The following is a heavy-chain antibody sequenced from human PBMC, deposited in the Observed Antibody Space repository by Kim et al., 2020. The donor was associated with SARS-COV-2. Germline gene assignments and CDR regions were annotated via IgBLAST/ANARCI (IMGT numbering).Heavy chain of an antibody. D-gene: IGHD4-17*01. CDR1: GGTFSSNG. V-gene: IGHV1-69*13. CDR2: IIPIFGTT. J-gene: IGHJ3*02. CDR3: ARQPPDGDSAVVI. Sequence: SVKVSCKASGGTFSSNGFTWARQAPGQGLEWMGDIIPIFGTTIYAERFRGRATFTADESTNTVYMELSRLIFEDTAVYYCARQPPDGDSAVVIWGQGTKVTVSS.